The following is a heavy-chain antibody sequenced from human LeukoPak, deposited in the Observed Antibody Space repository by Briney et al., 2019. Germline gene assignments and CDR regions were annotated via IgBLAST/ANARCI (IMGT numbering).Heavy chain of an antibody. D-gene: IGHD3-22*01. CDR3: ARRGNYYDSSGYYHHWYFDL. CDR2: ISYSGST. CDR1: GGSISNYY. J-gene: IGHJ2*01. V-gene: IGHV4-59*08. Sequence: SETLSLTCTVSGGSISNYYWSWVRQPPGKGLEWIGYISYSGSTNYNPSLKSRVTISVDTSKNQFSLKLSSVPAADTAVYYSARRGNYYDSSGYYHHWYFDLWGPGTLVTVSS.